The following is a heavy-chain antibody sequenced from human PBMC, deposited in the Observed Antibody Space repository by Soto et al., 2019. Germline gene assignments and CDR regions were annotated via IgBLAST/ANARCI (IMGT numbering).Heavy chain of an antibody. D-gene: IGHD3-10*02. Sequence: EVQLVESGGGLVQPGRSLRLSCAASGFTFDDYAMHWVRQAPGKGLEWVSGISWNSGSIGYADSVKGRFTISRDNAKNYLYLTMNSLRAEERAVYYCEKDPPSPHYIPYGYFDLWGRGTLVTVSS. J-gene: IGHJ2*01. CDR3: EKDPPSPHYIPYGYFDL. V-gene: IGHV3-9*01. CDR2: ISWNSGSI. CDR1: GFTFDDYA.